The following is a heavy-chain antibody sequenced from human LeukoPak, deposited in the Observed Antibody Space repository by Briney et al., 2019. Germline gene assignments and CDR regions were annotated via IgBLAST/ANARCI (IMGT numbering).Heavy chain of an antibody. CDR1: GGSFRTYP. J-gene: IGHJ5*02. D-gene: IGHD3-10*01. Sequence: GASVKVSCKASGGSFRTYPISWVRQAPGQGLEWMGGLTQFFRRTNYTRKFQGRLTITTDESSSTAYMELSDLRSDDTAIYYCATSESGRSWDWFAPWGQGTLVTVSS. V-gene: IGHV1-69*05. CDR2: LTQFFRRT. CDR3: ATSESGRSWDWFAP.